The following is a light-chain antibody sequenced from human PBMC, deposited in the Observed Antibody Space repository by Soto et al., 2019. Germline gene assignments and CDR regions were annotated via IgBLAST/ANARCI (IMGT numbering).Light chain of an antibody. CDR2: KAS. CDR3: QQYNRYWT. J-gene: IGKJ1*01. Sequence: DIQMTQSASTLSASEGDRVTITCRASQSISSWLAWYQQKPGKAPKLLIYKASSLESGVPSRFSGSGSGTEFTLTISRLQPDDFATYYCQQYNRYWTFGQGTKVDIK. CDR1: QSISSW. V-gene: IGKV1-5*03.